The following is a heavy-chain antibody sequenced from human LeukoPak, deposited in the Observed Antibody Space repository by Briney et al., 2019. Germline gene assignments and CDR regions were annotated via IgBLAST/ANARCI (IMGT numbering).Heavy chain of an antibody. CDR1: GYSFTSHW. V-gene: IGHV5-51*01. D-gene: IGHD2-2*01. J-gene: IGHJ4*02. CDR3: ARTDCSSTSCYLFDY. Sequence: GESLKISCKGSGYSFTSHWIVWVRQMPGKGLEWMGIIYPSDSDTKYSPSFQGQVTISADKSISTAYLQWSSLKASDTAMYYCARTDCSSTSCYLFDYWGQGTLDTVSS. CDR2: IYPSDSDT.